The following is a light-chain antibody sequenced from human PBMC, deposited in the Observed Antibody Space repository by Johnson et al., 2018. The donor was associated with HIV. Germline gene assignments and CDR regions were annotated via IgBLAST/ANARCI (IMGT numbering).Light chain of an antibody. J-gene: IGLJ1*01. Sequence: QSVLTQPPSASGTPGQRVTISCSGSSSNIGSNTVNWYQQLPGTAPKVLIYRSDQRPSGVPDRFSGSKSGTSASLTISGLQAEDEADYVCAAWDNSLNGVYVFGSGTKVTVL. V-gene: IGLV1-44*01. CDR2: RSD. CDR1: SSNIGSNT. CDR3: AAWDNSLNGVYV.